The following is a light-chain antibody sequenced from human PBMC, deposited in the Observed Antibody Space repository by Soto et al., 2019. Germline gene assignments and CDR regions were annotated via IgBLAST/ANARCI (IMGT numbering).Light chain of an antibody. CDR3: QQYENLPRFI. J-gene: IGKJ3*01. CDR1: QDISTS. V-gene: IGKV1-33*01. CDR2: YAS. Sequence: DIQMTQSPSSLSASVGDRVTIPCQASQDISTSLNWYQQKPGKAPKLLIYYASNLETGVSSRFSGSGSGTDFTFTISSLQPEDIATYFCQQYENLPRFIFGPGTKVDIK.